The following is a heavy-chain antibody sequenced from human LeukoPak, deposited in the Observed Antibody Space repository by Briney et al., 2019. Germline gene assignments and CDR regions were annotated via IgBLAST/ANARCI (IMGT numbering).Heavy chain of an antibody. CDR2: ISGSDAST. CDR1: GFTFSSYA. CDR3: AKDVTYYFGSGSNPNWFDP. J-gene: IGHJ5*02. V-gene: IGHV3-23*01. Sequence: GGSLRLSCAASGFTFSSYAMSRVRQTPGKGLEWVSGISGSDASTYYTDSVKGRFTISRDNSKNTLYLHMNSLRAEDTAVYYCAKDVTYYFGSGSNPNWFDPWGQGTLVTVSS. D-gene: IGHD3-10*01.